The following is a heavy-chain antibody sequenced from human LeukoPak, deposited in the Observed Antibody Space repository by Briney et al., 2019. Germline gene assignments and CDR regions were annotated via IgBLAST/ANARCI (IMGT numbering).Heavy chain of an antibody. V-gene: IGHV3-30*02. J-gene: IGHJ6*03. CDR3: AKDGGELRGYYYYYMDV. CDR2: IRYDGSNK. Sequence: GGSLRLSCAASGFTFSSYGMHWVRQAPGKGLEWVAFIRYDGSNKYYADSVKGRFTISRDNSKNTLYLQMNSLRAEDTAVYYCAKDGGELRGYYYYYMDVWGKGTTVTISS. CDR1: GFTFSSYG. D-gene: IGHD3-10*01.